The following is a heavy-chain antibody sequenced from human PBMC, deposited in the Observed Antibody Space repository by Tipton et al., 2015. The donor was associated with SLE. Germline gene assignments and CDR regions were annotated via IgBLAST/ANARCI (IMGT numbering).Heavy chain of an antibody. Sequence: TLSLTCAVYGGSFSGYYWSWIRQPPGKGLEWIGYIYYSGSTNYNPSLKSRVTISVDTSRNQFSLKLSSVTAADTAVYYCARARLLLYFDLWGRGTLVTVSS. D-gene: IGHD2/OR15-2a*01. J-gene: IGHJ2*01. CDR3: ARARLLLYFDL. CDR1: GGSFSGYY. V-gene: IGHV4-59*01. CDR2: IYYSGST.